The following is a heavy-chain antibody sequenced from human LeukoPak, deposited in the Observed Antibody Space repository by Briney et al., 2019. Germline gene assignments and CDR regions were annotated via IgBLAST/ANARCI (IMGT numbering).Heavy chain of an antibody. CDR3: ARGNFQQDYDFWSGYYDYYYYGMDV. D-gene: IGHD3-3*01. CDR1: GGSISSYY. CDR2: IYYSGST. J-gene: IGHJ6*02. Sequence: SETLSLTCTVSGGSISSYYWSWIRQPPGKGLEWMGYIYYSGSTNYNPSLKSRVTITVDTSKNQFSLKLSSVTAADTAVYYCARGNFQQDYDFWSGYYDYYYYGMDVWGQGTTVTVSS. V-gene: IGHV4-59*01.